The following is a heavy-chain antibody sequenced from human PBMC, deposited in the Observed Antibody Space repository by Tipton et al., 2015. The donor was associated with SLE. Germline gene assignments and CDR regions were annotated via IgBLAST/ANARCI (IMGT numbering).Heavy chain of an antibody. CDR1: GYRFNSYW. CDR3: ARGSGWSKSYDVDV. D-gene: IGHD6-19*01. J-gene: IGHJ6*02. CDR2: IYPGDSDT. V-gene: IGHV5-51*03. Sequence: VQLVQSGAEVKKSGESLKISCEGSGYRFNSYWIGWVRQRPGRGLEWMGIIYPGDSDTRYSPSFQGHVTISADKSINTAYLQWNSLETSDTAMYYCARGSGWSKSYDVDVWGQGTTVTVSS.